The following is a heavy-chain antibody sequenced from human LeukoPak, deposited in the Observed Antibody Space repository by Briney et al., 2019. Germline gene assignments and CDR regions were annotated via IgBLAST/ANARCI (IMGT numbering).Heavy chain of an antibody. Sequence: GASVKVSCKASGYTFTSYAMNWVRQATGQGLEWMGWMNPNSGNTGYAQKFQGRVTITRNTSISTAYMELSSLRSDDTAVYYCASYRGSSGYYYYMDVWGKGTTVTVSS. D-gene: IGHD3-10*01. CDR2: MNPNSGNT. CDR3: ASYRGSSGYYYYMDV. J-gene: IGHJ6*03. CDR1: GYTFTSYA. V-gene: IGHV1-8*03.